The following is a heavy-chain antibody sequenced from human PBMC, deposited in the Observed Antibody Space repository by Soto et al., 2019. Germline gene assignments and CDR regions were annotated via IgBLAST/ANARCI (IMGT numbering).Heavy chain of an antibody. CDR3: ARGRGYAYYYYYYMDV. CDR1: GYTFTSYD. J-gene: IGHJ6*03. V-gene: IGHV1-8*01. D-gene: IGHD2-2*01. CDR2: MNPNSGNT. Sequence: ASVKVSFKASGYTFTSYDINWVRQATGQGLEWMGWMNPNSGNTGYAQKFQGRVTMTRNTSISTAYMELSSLRSEDTAVYYCARGRGYAYYYYYYMDVWGKGTTVTVSS.